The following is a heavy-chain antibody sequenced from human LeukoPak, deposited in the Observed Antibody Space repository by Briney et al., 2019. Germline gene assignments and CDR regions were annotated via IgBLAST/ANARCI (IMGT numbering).Heavy chain of an antibody. D-gene: IGHD3-22*01. CDR2: IYYSGST. V-gene: IGHV4-39*02. Sequence: SETLSLTCTVSGGSISSSSYYWGWIRQPPGTGLEWIGSIYYSGSTYYNPSLKSRVTISVDTSKNQFSLKLSSVTAADTAVYYCARDTNYYDSSGYTPPLFDYWGQGTLVTVSS. CDR3: ARDTNYYDSSGYTPPLFDY. CDR1: GGSISSSSYY. J-gene: IGHJ4*02.